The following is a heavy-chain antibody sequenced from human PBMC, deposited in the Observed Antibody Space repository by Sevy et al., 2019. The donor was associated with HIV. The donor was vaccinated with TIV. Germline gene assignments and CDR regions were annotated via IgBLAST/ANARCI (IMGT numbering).Heavy chain of an antibody. D-gene: IGHD6-19*01. CDR3: ARGGDNGWYYFDY. J-gene: IGHJ4*02. CDR2: IIPILGTV. CDR1: GGTFSSYG. Sequence: ASVKVSCKASGGTFSSYGISWVRQAPGQGLEWMGGIIPILGTVNYAQKFQGRVTITAEESTKTAYMEMSSLRSEDAAGYYCARGGDNGWYYFDYWGQETLVTVSS. V-gene: IGHV1-69*13.